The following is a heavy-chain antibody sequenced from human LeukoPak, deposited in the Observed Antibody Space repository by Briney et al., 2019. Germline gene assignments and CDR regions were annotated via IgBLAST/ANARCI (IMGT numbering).Heavy chain of an antibody. J-gene: IGHJ4*02. Sequence: GSLRLSCAASGFTFSSYAMSWVRQAPGKGLEWVSAISGSGGSTYYADSVKGRFTISRDNSKNTLYLQMNSLRAEDTAVYYCAKDRIVVVITADFDYWGQGTLVTVSS. CDR1: GFTFSSYA. CDR2: ISGSGGST. V-gene: IGHV3-23*01. CDR3: AKDRIVVVITADFDY. D-gene: IGHD3-22*01.